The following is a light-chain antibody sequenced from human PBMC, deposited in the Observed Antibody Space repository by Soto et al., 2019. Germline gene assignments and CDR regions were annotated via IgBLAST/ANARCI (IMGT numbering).Light chain of an antibody. V-gene: IGKV1-5*01. J-gene: IGKJ4*01. Sequence: DIQMTQSPSTLSASVGDRVTITCRASQSIRSWLAWYQQKPGKAPKLLIYDASNLESGVPSRFSGSGSGTEFTLTISSLQPDDFATYYCQQYNSYSLTFGGGTKVEIK. CDR1: QSIRSW. CDR2: DAS. CDR3: QQYNSYSLT.